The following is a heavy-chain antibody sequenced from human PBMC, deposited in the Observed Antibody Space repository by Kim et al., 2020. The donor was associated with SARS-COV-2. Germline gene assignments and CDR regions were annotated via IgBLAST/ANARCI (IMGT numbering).Heavy chain of an antibody. J-gene: IGHJ4*02. V-gene: IGHV1-18*01. D-gene: IGHD3-22*01. Sequence: NYAQKLQGRVTMTTDTSTSTAYMELRSLRSDDTAVYYCARDYDSSGFHDYWGQGTLVTVSS. CDR3: ARDYDSSGFHDY.